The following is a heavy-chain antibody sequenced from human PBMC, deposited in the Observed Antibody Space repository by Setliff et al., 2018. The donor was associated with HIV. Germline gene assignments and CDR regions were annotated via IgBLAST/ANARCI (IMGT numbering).Heavy chain of an antibody. CDR2: IYFSGST. CDR3: ARHPRHYNILTGYRYYYMDV. CDR1: GVSISSSSYF. J-gene: IGHJ6*03. Sequence: SETLSLTCAVSGVSISSSSYFWGWIRRPPGTGLDWIGSIYFSGSTYYNPSLESRVTISMETSKNQFSLKLTSVTAADTAVYYCARHPRHYNILTGYRYYYMDVWGKGTTVTVSS. D-gene: IGHD3-9*01. V-gene: IGHV4-39*01.